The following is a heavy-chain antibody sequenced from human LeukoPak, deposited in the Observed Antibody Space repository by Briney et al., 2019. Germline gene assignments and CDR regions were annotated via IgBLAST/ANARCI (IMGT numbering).Heavy chain of an antibody. J-gene: IGHJ5*02. Sequence: GGSLRLSCAVSGITLSNYGMSWVRQAPGKGLEWVAGISDSGGRTNYADSVKGRFTISRDNSKNTLYLQMNSLRAEDTAVYYCAKDWAPTYYYDSSGYYRNWFDPWGQGTLVTVSS. CDR3: AKDWAPTYYYDSSGYYRNWFDP. CDR1: GITLSNYG. V-gene: IGHV3-23*01. D-gene: IGHD3-22*01. CDR2: ISDSGGRT.